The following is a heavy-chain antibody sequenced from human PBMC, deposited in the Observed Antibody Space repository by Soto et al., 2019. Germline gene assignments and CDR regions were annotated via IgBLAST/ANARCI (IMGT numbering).Heavy chain of an antibody. J-gene: IGHJ6*02. V-gene: IGHV4-61*01. D-gene: IGHD3-10*01. CDR1: GDSVTSVSDY. CDR2: IYYSGSA. Sequence: SETLSLTCTVSGDSVTSVSDYWSWIRQPPGKGLEWIGYIYYSGSADYNPSLGSRVTISIDTSKNQFSLKLTSVTAADTAVYYCARGVGFGYYYYHMDLWGQGTTVTVS. CDR3: ARGVGFGYYYYHMDL.